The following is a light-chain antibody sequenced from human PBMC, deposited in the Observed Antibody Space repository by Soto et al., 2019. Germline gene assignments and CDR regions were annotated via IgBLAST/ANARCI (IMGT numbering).Light chain of an antibody. V-gene: IGLV2-8*01. CDR1: SSDVGDYNY. J-gene: IGLJ2*01. CDR3: GSYAGSNNLV. CDR2: EVS. Sequence: QSALTQPPSASGSPGQSVTISCTGTSSDVGDYNYVSWYQQHPGKAPTLMIYEVSKRPSGVPDRFSGSKSGNTASLTGSGLQAEDEDDYYCGSYAGSNNLVFGGGTKLTVL.